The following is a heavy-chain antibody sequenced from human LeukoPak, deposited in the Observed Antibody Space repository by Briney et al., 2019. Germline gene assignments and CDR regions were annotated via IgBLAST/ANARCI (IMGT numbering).Heavy chain of an antibody. CDR1: GDSIGSHY. J-gene: IGHJ3*02. Sequence: SSETLPLTCTVSGDSIGSHYWSWIRQPPGKGLEWIGYIFYVGSTNYNPSLKSRVTISVDTSKNQFSLKLNSVTAADTAVYYCARDYYDSRGEAFDIWGQGTMVTVSS. D-gene: IGHD3-22*01. CDR2: IFYVGST. CDR3: ARDYYDSRGEAFDI. V-gene: IGHV4-59*11.